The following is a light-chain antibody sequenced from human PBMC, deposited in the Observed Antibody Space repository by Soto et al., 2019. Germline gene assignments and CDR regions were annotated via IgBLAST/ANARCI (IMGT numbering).Light chain of an antibody. CDR1: SSDVGGHDY. V-gene: IGLV2-8*01. J-gene: IGLJ2*01. CDR2: EVS. Sequence: QSALTQPPSASGSPGQSVTNSCTGTSSDVGGHDYVSWYQQYPGKAPKLIIYEVSKRPSGVPDRFSGSKSVNTASLTVSGLQAEDEADYYCSSYAGGTNLVFGGGTKLTVL. CDR3: SSYAGGTNLV.